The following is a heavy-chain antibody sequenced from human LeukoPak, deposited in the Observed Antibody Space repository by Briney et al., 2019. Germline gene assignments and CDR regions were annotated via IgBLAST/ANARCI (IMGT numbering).Heavy chain of an antibody. V-gene: IGHV3-74*03. D-gene: IGHD3-22*01. CDR2: INGDETYT. CDR1: GFTFSSYW. CDR3: ARDPENLYDSSGYYFYYYYGMDV. Sequence: PGGSLRLSCVASGFTFSSYWMHWVRQAPGKGLVWVSQINGDETYTKYADSVKGRFTISRDNAKNSLYLQMNSLRAEDTAVYYCARDPENLYDSSGYYFYYYYGMDVWGQGTTVTVSS. J-gene: IGHJ6*02.